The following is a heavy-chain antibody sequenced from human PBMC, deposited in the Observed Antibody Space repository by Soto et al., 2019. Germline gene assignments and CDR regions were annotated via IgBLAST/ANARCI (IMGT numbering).Heavy chain of an antibody. Sequence: QVQLVESGGGVVQPGRSLRLSCAASGFTFSDFAMHWVRQAPGKGLEWVAFISFDGTKKYYADSVKGRFTISRDNPKNTLYLQMNSLRAEDTAVYYCARAVYSSDWYNAYWGPGTLVTVSS. CDR2: ISFDGTKK. D-gene: IGHD6-19*01. J-gene: IGHJ4*02. V-gene: IGHV3-30-3*01. CDR1: GFTFSDFA. CDR3: ARAVYSSDWYNAY.